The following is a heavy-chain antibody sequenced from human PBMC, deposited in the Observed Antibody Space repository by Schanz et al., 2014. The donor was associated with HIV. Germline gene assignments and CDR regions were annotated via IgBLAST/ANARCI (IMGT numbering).Heavy chain of an antibody. D-gene: IGHD5-18*01. V-gene: IGHV3-49*05. CDR1: GFTFSDYP. CDR3: RGYRFYYGVDF. J-gene: IGHJ6*02. Sequence: EVQLVESGGGLVKPGRSLRLSCTTSGFTFSDYPVSWLRQAPGKGLEWVGFTKSKAYGGTPEYAASVTGRFTISRDDSKNSVYLQMNSLNIEDTAVYYCRGYRFYYGVDFWGQGTTVTVS. CDR2: TKSKAYGGTP.